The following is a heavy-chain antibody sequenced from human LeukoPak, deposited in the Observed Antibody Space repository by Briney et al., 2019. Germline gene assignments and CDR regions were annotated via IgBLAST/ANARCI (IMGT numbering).Heavy chain of an antibody. J-gene: IGHJ5*02. V-gene: IGHV4-4*07. CDR3: ARDSGTTGEVKFDP. CDR2: IYVTEST. Sequence: SETLSLTCTVSGGSITSYYLSWIRQPAGKGLEWIGRIYVTESTTYNPSLKSRVTISIDTSKNQFSLKLTSVTAADTAVYYCARDSGTTGEVKFDPWGQGTLVTVSS. CDR1: GGSITSYY. D-gene: IGHD3-10*01.